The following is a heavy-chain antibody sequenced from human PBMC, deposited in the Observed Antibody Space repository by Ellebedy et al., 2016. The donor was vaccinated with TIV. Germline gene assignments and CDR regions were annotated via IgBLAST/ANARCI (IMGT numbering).Heavy chain of an antibody. CDR3: AGGGSYGVDY. CDR1: GYTFTSYY. V-gene: IGHV1-46*01. J-gene: IGHJ4*02. Sequence: ASVKVSCKASGYTFTSYYMHWVRRAPGQGLEWMGIINPSGGSTSYAQKFQGRVTITADKSTSTAYMELSSLRSEDTAVYYCAGGGSYGVDYWGQGTLVTVSS. D-gene: IGHD4-17*01. CDR2: INPSGGST.